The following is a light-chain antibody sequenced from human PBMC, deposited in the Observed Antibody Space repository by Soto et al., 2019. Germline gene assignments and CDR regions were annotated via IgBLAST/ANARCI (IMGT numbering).Light chain of an antibody. V-gene: IGKV1-5*01. CDR3: HQYNSY. CDR2: DAS. J-gene: IGKJ2*01. Sequence: DVHMTQSPSPLFASVGARFTITCRAREVIATWLAWYQRRPGQAPKLLIYDASRLESGVPSRFSGGGSGTEFTLTISGLQPEDFATYYCHQYNSYFGPGTKLEI. CDR1: EVIATW.